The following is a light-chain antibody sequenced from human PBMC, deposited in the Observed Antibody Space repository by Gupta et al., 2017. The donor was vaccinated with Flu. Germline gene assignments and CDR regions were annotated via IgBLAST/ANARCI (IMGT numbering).Light chain of an antibody. CDR2: ATS. V-gene: IGKV1-39*01. CDR3: QQSYSPSYT. Sequence: DIQMSQSPSSLSASLGDRVTISRRASENIINYVNWYQHGPGRAPNRLIYATSNLQGGVPTRFSGRGSVTDFTLTISGLQPEDFGAYYCQQSYSPSYTFGQGTTLEIK. CDR1: ENIINY. J-gene: IGKJ2*01.